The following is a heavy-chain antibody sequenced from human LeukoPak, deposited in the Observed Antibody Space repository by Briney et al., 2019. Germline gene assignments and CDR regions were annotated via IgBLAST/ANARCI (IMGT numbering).Heavy chain of an antibody. D-gene: IGHD3-22*01. CDR2: IDPSGDST. V-gene: IGHV1-46*01. CDR1: GYTFTSYY. CDR3: ARNSGSGFYG. Sequence: ASVKVSCKASGYTFTSYYIVWVRQPPGQGLEWMGRIDPSGDSTSYAQKFQGRVTMTRGTYTSKVYMYLSRLISEDTAVYLCARNSGSGFYGWGQGTLVTVSS. J-gene: IGHJ4*02.